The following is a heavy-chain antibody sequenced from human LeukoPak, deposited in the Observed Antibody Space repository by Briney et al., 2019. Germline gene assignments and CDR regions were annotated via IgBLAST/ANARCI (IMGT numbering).Heavy chain of an antibody. CDR2: ISAYNGNT. J-gene: IGHJ6*03. V-gene: IGHV1-18*01. D-gene: IGHD3-3*01. CDR3: ARNVGSGYYTTTYYYMDV. CDR1: GYTFTSYG. Sequence: ASVKVSCKASGYTFTSYGISWVRQAPGQGLEWMGWISAYNGNTNYAQKLQGRVTMTTDTSTSTAYMELRSLRSDDTAVYYCARNVGSGYYTTTYYYMDVWGKGTTVTVSS.